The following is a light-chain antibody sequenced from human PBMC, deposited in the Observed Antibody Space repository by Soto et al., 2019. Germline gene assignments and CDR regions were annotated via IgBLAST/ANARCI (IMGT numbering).Light chain of an antibody. Sequence: DIQLTQSPSFLSASVGDNVTITCRASQGISSYLAWYQQKPGKAPKLLIYAASTLQSGVPSRFSGSGSGTEFTLTISSLQPEDFATYYCQQLNSYPLTFGQGTRLEIK. CDR3: QQLNSYPLT. J-gene: IGKJ5*01. V-gene: IGKV1-9*01. CDR2: AAS. CDR1: QGISSY.